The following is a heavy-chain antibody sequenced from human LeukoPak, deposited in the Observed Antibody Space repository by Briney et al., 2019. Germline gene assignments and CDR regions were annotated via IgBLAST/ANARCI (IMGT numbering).Heavy chain of an antibody. Sequence: SETLSLTCTVSGGSVSSGSYYWSWIRQPPGKGLEWIGYIYYSGSTNYNPSLKSRVTISVDTSKNQFSLKLSSVTAADTAVYYCARATWIQLWLSLGAFDIWGQGTMVTVSS. D-gene: IGHD5-18*01. CDR1: GGSVSSGSYY. V-gene: IGHV4-61*01. CDR3: ARATWIQLWLSLGAFDI. J-gene: IGHJ3*02. CDR2: IYYSGST.